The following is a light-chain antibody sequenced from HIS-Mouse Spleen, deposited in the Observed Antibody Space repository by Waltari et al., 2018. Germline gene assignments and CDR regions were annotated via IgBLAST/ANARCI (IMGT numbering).Light chain of an antibody. CDR1: STDVGGYNS. CDR3: CSYAGSYTGV. J-gene: IGLJ1*01. Sequence: QSALTQPRSVSGSPGQSVTSPCTGTSTDVGGYNSVSGYPQHPGKAPKPMIYDVSKRPSGVPDRFSGSKSGNTASLTISGLQAEDEADYYCCSYAGSYTGVFGTGTKVTVL. V-gene: IGLV2-11*01. CDR2: DVS.